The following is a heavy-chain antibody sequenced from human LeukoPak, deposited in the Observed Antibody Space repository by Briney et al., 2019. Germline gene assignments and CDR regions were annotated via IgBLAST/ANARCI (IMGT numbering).Heavy chain of an antibody. V-gene: IGHV3-23*01. Sequence: PGGSLRLSCAASGFTFSSYGMSWVRQAPGKGLEWVSGISGSGGSTYYADSVKGRFTISRDNSKNTLYLQMNSLRAEDTAVYCCAKRSDVLTGQIDYWGQGTLVTVSS. CDR3: AKRSDVLTGQIDY. D-gene: IGHD3-9*01. CDR2: ISGSGGST. CDR1: GFTFSSYG. J-gene: IGHJ4*02.